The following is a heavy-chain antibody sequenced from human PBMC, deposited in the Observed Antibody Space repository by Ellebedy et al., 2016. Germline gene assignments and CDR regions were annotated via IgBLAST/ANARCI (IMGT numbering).Heavy chain of an antibody. CDR3: AKDISVGASAAGFDY. CDR1: GFTFSGYW. Sequence: GGSLRLSCTASGFTFSGYWMSWVRQAPGKGLEWVANIQEDGSEKNYVDSVKGRFTISRDNAKNSLYLQMNSLRAEDTAVYYCAKDISVGASAAGFDYWGQGTLVTVSS. V-gene: IGHV3-7*01. CDR2: IQEDGSEK. J-gene: IGHJ4*02. D-gene: IGHD1-26*01.